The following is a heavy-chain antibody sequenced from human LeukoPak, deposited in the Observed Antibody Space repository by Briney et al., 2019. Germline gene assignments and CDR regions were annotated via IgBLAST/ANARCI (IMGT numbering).Heavy chain of an antibody. J-gene: IGHJ4*02. CDR1: GFTISSYW. Sequence: GGSLRLSCAASGFTISSYWMSWVRQAPGKGLEWVANIKQDGSEKYYVDSVKGRFTISRDNAKNSLYLQMNSLRAEDTAVYYCARDQMWAVAGPQTYWGQGTLVTVSS. CDR3: ARDQMWAVAGPQTY. CDR2: IKQDGSEK. D-gene: IGHD6-19*01. V-gene: IGHV3-7*01.